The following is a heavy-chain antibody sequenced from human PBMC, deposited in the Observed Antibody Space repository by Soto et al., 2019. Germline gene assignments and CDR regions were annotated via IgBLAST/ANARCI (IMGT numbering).Heavy chain of an antibody. CDR3: ARGDDYNRFDP. D-gene: IGHD4-4*01. CDR1: GFTFSSYW. CDR2: VKVDGSAT. J-gene: IGHJ5*02. V-gene: IGHV3-74*01. Sequence: PGGSLRLSCAASGFTFSSYWMHWVRQVPGEGLVWVSRVKVDGSATTYADSVKGRFTISRDNAKNTLSLQMSSLRVEDTAVYYCARGDDYNRFDPWGQGTLVTVSS.